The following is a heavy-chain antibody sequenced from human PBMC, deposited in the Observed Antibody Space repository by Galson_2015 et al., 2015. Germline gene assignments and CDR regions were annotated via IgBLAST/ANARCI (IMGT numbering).Heavy chain of an antibody. D-gene: IGHD3-22*01. J-gene: IGHJ4*02. CDR1: GFTFSSYS. CDR3: AAHYYDSGNFDY. Sequence: SLRLSCAASGFTFSSYSMNWVRQAPGKGLEWVSYISSSSSYTNYADSVKGRFTISRDNAKNSLYLQMNSLRAEDTAVYYCAAHYYDSGNFDYWGQGTLVTVSS. CDR2: ISSSSSYT. V-gene: IGHV3-21*05.